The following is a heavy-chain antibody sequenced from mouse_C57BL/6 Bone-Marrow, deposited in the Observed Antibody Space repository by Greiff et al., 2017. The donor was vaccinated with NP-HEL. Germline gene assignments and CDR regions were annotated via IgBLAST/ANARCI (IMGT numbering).Heavy chain of an antibody. CDR3: ARLGGFAY. CDR1: GFTFSDYG. Sequence: VQLQQSGGGLVKPGGSLKLSCAASGFTFSDYGMHWVRQAPEKGLEWVAYISSGSSTIYYADTVKGRFTISRDNAKNTLFLQMTSLRSEDTAMYYCARLGGFAYWGQGTLVTVSA. CDR2: ISSGSSTI. V-gene: IGHV5-17*01. J-gene: IGHJ3*01. D-gene: IGHD4-1*01.